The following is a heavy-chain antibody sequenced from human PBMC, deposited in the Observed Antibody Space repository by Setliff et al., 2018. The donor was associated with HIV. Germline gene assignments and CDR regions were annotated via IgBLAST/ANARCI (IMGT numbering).Heavy chain of an antibody. CDR2: VYHSGTT. CDR3: TIPASSLAPN. J-gene: IGHJ4*02. V-gene: IGHV4-38-2*01. CDR1: GYSISTAYY. Sequence: SETLSLTCAVSGYSISTAYYWGWIRQPPGKGLEWIGSVYHSGTTYYNPSLKSRVTISVDMSNNQFSLKVTSVTAADTAVYYCTIPASSLAPNWGRGTQVTVSS.